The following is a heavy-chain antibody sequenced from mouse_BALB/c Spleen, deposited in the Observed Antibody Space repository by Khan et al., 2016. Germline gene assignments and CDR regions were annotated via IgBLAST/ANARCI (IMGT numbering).Heavy chain of an antibody. Sequence: VELVESGPGLVAPSQSLSITCTVSGFSLTGFSVNWVRQPPGKGLEWLGVIWGDGSTDYNSALKSRLGFSKDDSKSQVFLKMNSLQTEDTARYFCASYYDYDGGFAYWGQGTLVTVSA. D-gene: IGHD2-4*01. CDR3: ASYYDYDGGFAY. J-gene: IGHJ3*01. V-gene: IGHV2-6-7*01. CDR2: IWGDGST. CDR1: GFSLTGFS.